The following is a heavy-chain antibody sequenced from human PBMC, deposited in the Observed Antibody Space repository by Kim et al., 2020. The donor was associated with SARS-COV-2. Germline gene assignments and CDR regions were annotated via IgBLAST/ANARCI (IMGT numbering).Heavy chain of an antibody. CDR1: GGSFSGYY. D-gene: IGHD4-17*01. J-gene: IGHJ4*02. CDR3: ARGRAPVTTFYFDY. CDR2: INHSGST. Sequence: SETLSLTCAVYGGSFSGYYWCWIRQPPGKGLEWIGEINHSGSTNYNPSLKSRVTISLDTSKNQFSLKLSSVTAAATAVSYCARGRAPVTTFYFDYWGQGT. V-gene: IGHV4-34*01.